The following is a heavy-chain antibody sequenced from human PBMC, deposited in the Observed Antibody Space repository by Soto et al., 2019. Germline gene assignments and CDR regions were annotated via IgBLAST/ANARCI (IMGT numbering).Heavy chain of an antibody. CDR3: ASDSGGYYAHFDY. Sequence: QVQLQESGPGRVKPSQTLSLICTVSGASINSGGYYWSWIRQHPGKGLEWIGYIYYSGSTFHNPSLKSRGTMSLDMSNNQFSLRLTSVTAADTAVYYCASDSGGYYAHFDYWGQGILVTVSS. D-gene: IGHD3-22*01. V-gene: IGHV4-31*03. CDR2: IYYSGST. J-gene: IGHJ4*02. CDR1: GASINSGGYY.